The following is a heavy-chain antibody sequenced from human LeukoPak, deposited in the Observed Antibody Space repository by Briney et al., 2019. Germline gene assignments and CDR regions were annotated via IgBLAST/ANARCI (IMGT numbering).Heavy chain of an antibody. CDR1: GFTFNNYA. J-gene: IGHJ4*02. V-gene: IGHV3-23*01. D-gene: IGHD4-17*01. Sequence: PGGSLRLSCAASGFTFNNYAMNSGRQAPGKGLEGGSSISGGGETTYYADSAKGRFTISRDNSQNTLYLQMNSLRAEDTAVCYCARDYADYVGYFFFDYWGQGTLVTVSS. CDR2: ISGGGETT. CDR3: ARDYADYVGYFFFDY.